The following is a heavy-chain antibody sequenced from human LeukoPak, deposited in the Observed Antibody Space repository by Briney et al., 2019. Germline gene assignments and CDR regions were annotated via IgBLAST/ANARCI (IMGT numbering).Heavy chain of an antibody. CDR2: ISHSGST. CDR1: DGSISNYY. CDR3: ARERSMVRGVSWFDP. Sequence: SETLSLTCTVSDGSISNYYWSWIRQPPGKGLEWIGYISHSGSTNYNPSLKSRVTMSVDTSENQFSLKLTSVTTADTAVYYCARERSMVRGVSWFDPWGQGTLVTVSS. D-gene: IGHD3-10*01. V-gene: IGHV4-59*01. J-gene: IGHJ5*02.